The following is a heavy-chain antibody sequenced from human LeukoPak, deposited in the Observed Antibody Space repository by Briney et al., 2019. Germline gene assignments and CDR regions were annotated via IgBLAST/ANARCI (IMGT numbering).Heavy chain of an antibody. J-gene: IGHJ3*02. V-gene: IGHV4-4*07. CDR3: ASLPRGSYYFGSRDAFDI. D-gene: IGHD1-26*01. CDR2: IYTSGST. CDR1: GGSISSYY. Sequence: SETLSLTCTVSGGSISSYYWSWIRQPAGKGLEWIGRIYTSGSTNYNPSLKSRVTISVDTSKNQFSLKLGSVTAADTAVYYCASLPRGSYYFGSRDAFDIWGQGTMVTVSS.